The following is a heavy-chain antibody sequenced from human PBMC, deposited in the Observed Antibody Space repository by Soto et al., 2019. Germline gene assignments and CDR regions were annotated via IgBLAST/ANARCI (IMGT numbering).Heavy chain of an antibody. V-gene: IGHV4-34*01. CDR3: ARGNGISYDNGLDV. CDR1: GGSFSGYY. J-gene: IGHJ6*04. Sequence: SETLSLTCAVYGGSFSGYYWSWIRQPPGKGLEWVGEINHSGSTNYNQSLKSRVTILVDTSKNQFSLKLKSVTAADTDVYYCARGNGISYDNGLDVWVKGTTV. CDR2: INHSGST.